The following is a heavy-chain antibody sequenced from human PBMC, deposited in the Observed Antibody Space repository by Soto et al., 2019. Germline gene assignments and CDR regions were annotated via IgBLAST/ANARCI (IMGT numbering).Heavy chain of an antibody. CDR1: GYSFITYG. D-gene: IGHD6-6*01. Sequence: GASVNVSCKASGYSFITYGISWVRQAPGQGLEWMGWISTYNGNTNYAQKLQGRITMTTDTSTTTGYMELRSLRSDDTAVYYCARDRPTSSIRARDYYYAMDVWGQGTTVTVSS. CDR2: ISTYNGNT. CDR3: ARDRPTSSIRARDYYYAMDV. J-gene: IGHJ6*02. V-gene: IGHV1-18*01.